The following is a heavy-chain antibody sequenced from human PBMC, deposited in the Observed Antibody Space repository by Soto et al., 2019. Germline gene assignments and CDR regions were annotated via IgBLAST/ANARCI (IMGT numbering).Heavy chain of an antibody. CDR1: GYTFTSYG. Sequence: QVQLVQSGAEVKKPGASVKVSCKASGYTFTSYGISWVRQAPGQGLEWMGWISAYNGNTNYAQKLQGRVTMTTDTATSTAYRERGRLRADDTGVYYCARGGGYCSGGSCPEDWFAPWGQGTLVTVSS. CDR3: ARGGGYCSGGSCPEDWFAP. D-gene: IGHD2-15*01. CDR2: ISAYNGNT. V-gene: IGHV1-18*01. J-gene: IGHJ5*02.